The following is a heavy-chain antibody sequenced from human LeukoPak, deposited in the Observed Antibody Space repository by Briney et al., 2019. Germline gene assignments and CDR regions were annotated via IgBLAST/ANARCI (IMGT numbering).Heavy chain of an antibody. J-gene: IGHJ4*02. CDR3: ARGTDYYVSSAYYFDY. CDR1: GGSFSGYY. CDR2: INHSGST. V-gene: IGHV4-34*01. Sequence: SETLSLTCAVYGGSFSGYYWSWIRQPPGKGLEWIGEINHSGSTNYNPSLKSRVTISVDTSKNQFSLKLSSVTAADTAVYYCARGTDYYVSSAYYFDYWGQGTLVTVSS. D-gene: IGHD3-22*01.